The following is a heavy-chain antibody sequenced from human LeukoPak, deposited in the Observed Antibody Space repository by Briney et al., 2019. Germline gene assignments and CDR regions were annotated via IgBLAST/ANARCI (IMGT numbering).Heavy chain of an antibody. V-gene: IGHV3-30*02. J-gene: IGHJ6*03. D-gene: IGHD2-2*01. CDR2: IRYDGSNK. CDR3: AKDGVVVPAAPNYYYYYYMDV. Sequence: GGSLRLSCAASGFTFSSYGMHWVRQAPGKGLEWVAFIRYDGSNKYYADSVKGRFTISRDNSKNTLYLQMNSLRAEVTAVYYCAKDGVVVPAAPNYYYYYYMDVWGKGTTVTVSS. CDR1: GFTFSSYG.